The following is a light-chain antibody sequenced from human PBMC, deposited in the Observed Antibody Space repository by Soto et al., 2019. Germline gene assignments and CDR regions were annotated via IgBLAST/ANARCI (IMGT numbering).Light chain of an antibody. CDR3: QSYDNSLSYV. J-gene: IGLJ1*01. CDR1: SSNIGAGYD. Sequence: QAVVTQPPSVSGAPGQRITISCAGSSSNIGAGYDVHWYQQLPGTVPKLLIYGDRSRPSGVPDRFSGSRSGTSASLAISGLQAEDEADYYCQSYDNSLSYVFGTGTKVTVL. V-gene: IGLV1-40*01. CDR2: GDR.